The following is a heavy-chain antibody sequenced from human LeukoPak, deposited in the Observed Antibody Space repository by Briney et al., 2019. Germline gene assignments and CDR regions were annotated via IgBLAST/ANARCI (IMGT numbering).Heavy chain of an antibody. CDR2: ISWNSGIV. J-gene: IGHJ6*04. D-gene: IGHD3-10*02. Sequence: PGGSLRLSCVASGFTFSNYWMSWVRQAPGKGLEWVSHISWNSGIVGYADSVKGRFTISRDNAKNSLYLQMNSLRAEDTAVYYCAELGITMIGGVWGKGTTVTISS. CDR1: GFTFSNYW. CDR3: AELGITMIGGV. V-gene: IGHV3-9*01.